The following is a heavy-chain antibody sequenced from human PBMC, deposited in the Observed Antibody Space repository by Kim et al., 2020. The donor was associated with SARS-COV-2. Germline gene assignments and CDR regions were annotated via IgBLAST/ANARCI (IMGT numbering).Heavy chain of an antibody. CDR3: ARDYGGSSGWFDP. CDR2: MNPNNGDT. V-gene: IGHV1-8*01. J-gene: IGHJ5*02. Sequence: ASVKVSCKAFGYTFTSYDINWVRQATGQGLEWLGWMNPNNGDTGYAQKFQGRVTMTRSTSIGTAYMELSSLRSEDTAVYYCARDYGGSSGWFDPWGQGTLVTVSS. CDR1: GYTFTSYD. D-gene: IGHD2-15*01.